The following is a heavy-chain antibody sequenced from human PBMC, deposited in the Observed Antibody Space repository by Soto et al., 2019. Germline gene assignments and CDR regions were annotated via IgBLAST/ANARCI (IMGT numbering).Heavy chain of an antibody. CDR3: AKEIAAAGICWFDP. D-gene: IGHD6-13*01. V-gene: IGHV1-24*01. Sequence: GGSLRLSCAASGFTFSSYVISWVRQAPGKGLEWMGGFDPEVGETIYAQKFQGRVTITEDTSTGTAYMELSSLRSEDTAVYYCAKEIAAAGICWFDPWGQGTLVTVSS. CDR1: GFTFSSYV. CDR2: FDPEVGET. J-gene: IGHJ5*02.